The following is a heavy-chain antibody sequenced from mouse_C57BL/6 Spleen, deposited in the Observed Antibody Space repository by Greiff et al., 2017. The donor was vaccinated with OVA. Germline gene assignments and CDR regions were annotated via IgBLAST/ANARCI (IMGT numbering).Heavy chain of an antibody. D-gene: IGHD4-1*01. J-gene: IGHJ2*01. CDR1: GYTFTDYY. Sequence: QVQLKESGAELVRPGASVKLSCKASGYTFTDYYINWVKQRPGQGLEWIARIYPGSGNTYYNEKFKGKATLTAEKSSSTAYMQLSSLTSEDSAVYVCARGLTGTHFDYWGQGTTLTVSS. V-gene: IGHV1-76*01. CDR2: IYPGSGNT. CDR3: ARGLTGTHFDY.